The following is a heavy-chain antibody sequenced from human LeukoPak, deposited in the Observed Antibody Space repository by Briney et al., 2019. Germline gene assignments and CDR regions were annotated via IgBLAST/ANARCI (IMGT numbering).Heavy chain of an antibody. Sequence: PGGSLRLSCAASGFTFSSYGMHWVRQAPGKGLEWVAFIRYDGSNKYYGDSGKGRFTISGDNSKNTLYLQMNSLRAEDTAVYYCAKDWSPKTYYYDSSGYGTGYWWGQGTLVTVSS. CDR3: AKDWSPKTYYYDSSGYGTGYW. V-gene: IGHV3-30*02. CDR1: GFTFSSYG. D-gene: IGHD3-22*01. CDR2: IRYDGSNK. J-gene: IGHJ4*02.